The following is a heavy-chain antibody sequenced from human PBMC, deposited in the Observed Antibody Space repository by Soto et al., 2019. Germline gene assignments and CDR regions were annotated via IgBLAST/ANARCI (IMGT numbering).Heavy chain of an antibody. V-gene: IGHV3-11*01. CDR2: ISSSGSII. Sequence: QVQLVVSGGGLVKPGGSLSISCAASGFTFSDYYISWIRQAPGKGLEWVSYISSSGSIIYYADSVKGRFTISRDNAKNSLNLQMNSLRAEDTAVYYCALAGYDSNYYAVTPLSAGHFWGQGTLVTVSS. D-gene: IGHD4-4*01. CDR1: GFTFSDYY. J-gene: IGHJ4*02. CDR3: ALAGYDSNYYAVTPLSAGHF.